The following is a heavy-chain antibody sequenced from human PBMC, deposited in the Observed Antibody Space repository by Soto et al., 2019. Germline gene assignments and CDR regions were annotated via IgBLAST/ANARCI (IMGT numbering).Heavy chain of an antibody. CDR2: IYYSGST. D-gene: IGHD3-10*01. J-gene: IGHJ6*03. CDR1: GGSISSSSYY. Sequence: SETLSLTCTVSGGSISSSSYYWGWIRQPPGKGLEWIGSIYYSGSTYYNPSLKSRVTISVDTSKNHFSLKLSSVTAADTAVYYCARRLAEITMVRGATNYYYYMDVWGKGTTVTVSS. V-gene: IGHV4-39*01. CDR3: ARRLAEITMVRGATNYYYYMDV.